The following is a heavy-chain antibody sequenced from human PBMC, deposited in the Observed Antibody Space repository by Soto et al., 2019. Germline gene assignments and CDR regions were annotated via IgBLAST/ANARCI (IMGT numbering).Heavy chain of an antibody. CDR2: LSWNSATI. CDR3: AKAESSGWYYSLDY. V-gene: IGHV3-9*01. D-gene: IGHD6-19*01. CDR1: GFTFDDYA. Sequence: EVQLVESGGGLVQPGKSLRLSCAASGFTFDDYAMHWVRQVPGKGLEWVSGLSWNSATIDYADSVKGRFTISRDNAKNCLHLQMNSLKPEDTAFYYCAKAESSGWYYSLDYWGQGTLVTVSS. J-gene: IGHJ4*02.